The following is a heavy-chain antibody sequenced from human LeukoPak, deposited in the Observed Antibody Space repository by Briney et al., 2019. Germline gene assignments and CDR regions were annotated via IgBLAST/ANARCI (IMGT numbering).Heavy chain of an antibody. CDR1: GYSFTSYG. J-gene: IGHJ4*02. CDR2: IIPILGIA. V-gene: IGHV1-69*04. CDR3: ARDIPSSSGDY. D-gene: IGHD6-6*01. Sequence: ASVKVSCKASGYSFTSYGISWVRQAPGQGLEWMGRIIPILGIANYAQKFQGRVTITADKSTSTAYMELSSLRSEDTAVYYCARDIPSSSGDYWGQGTLVTVSS.